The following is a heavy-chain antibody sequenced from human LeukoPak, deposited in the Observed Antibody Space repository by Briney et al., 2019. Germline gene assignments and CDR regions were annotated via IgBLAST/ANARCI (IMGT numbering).Heavy chain of an antibody. Sequence: GGSLRLSCTASGFTFCDYAMSWVRQAPGKGLEWVGFIRSKAYGGTTEYAASVKGRFTISRDDSKSIAYLQMNSLKTEDTAVYYCTRDKGDEDIVVVPAAGYWGQGTLVTVSS. CDR2: IRSKAYGGTT. CDR1: GFTFCDYA. V-gene: IGHV3-49*04. J-gene: IGHJ4*02. CDR3: TRDKGDEDIVVVPAAGY. D-gene: IGHD2-2*01.